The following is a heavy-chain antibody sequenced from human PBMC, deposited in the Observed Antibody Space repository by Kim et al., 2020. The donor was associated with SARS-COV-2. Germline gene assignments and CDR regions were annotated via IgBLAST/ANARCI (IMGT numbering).Heavy chain of an antibody. CDR2: IHTDGTT. V-gene: IGHV3-53*01. CDR1: GFTVSDHY. Sequence: GGSLRLSCAAAGFTVSDHYLSCVRQAPGKGLEWISMIHTDGTTYYADSVMGRFTISRDTSKNTLYLQMNNLRAEDTAVYYCRRGHWGDSPSWGQGTRITISS. J-gene: IGHJ4*02. CDR3: RRGHWGDSPS. D-gene: IGHD2-21*02.